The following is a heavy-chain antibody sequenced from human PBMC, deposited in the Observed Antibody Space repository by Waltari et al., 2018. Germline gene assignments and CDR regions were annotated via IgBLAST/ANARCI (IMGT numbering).Heavy chain of an antibody. CDR3: ARETKVLAVAVYLDS. CDR2: ISGSGGST. D-gene: IGHD6-19*01. J-gene: IGHJ4*02. V-gene: IGHV3-23*04. Sequence: EVQLVEFGGDLVQPGGSLRLSCAASGFTFSSYAMSWVRQAPGRGLEWVSAISGSGGSTFYADSVKGRFTISRDSSKNTLHLQMHSLRVEDTAFYYCARETKVLAVAVYLDSWGQGTLVTVSS. CDR1: GFTFSSYA.